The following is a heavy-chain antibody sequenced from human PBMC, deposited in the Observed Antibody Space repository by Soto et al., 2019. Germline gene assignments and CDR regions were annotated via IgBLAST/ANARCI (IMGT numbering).Heavy chain of an antibody. V-gene: IGHV4-30-4*01. CDR2: IYYSGTP. J-gene: IGHJ5*02. D-gene: IGHD2-15*01. CDR1: GGSISNGDYY. Sequence: SETLSLTCTVSGGSISNGDYYWSWIRQPPGKGLEWIGHIYYSGTPYYNPSLKSRSTVSVATDKIECSLNLGAGTAGDTGVYVCARVGRTVKVVDLWGQGTRVTVSS. CDR3: ARVGRTVKVVDL.